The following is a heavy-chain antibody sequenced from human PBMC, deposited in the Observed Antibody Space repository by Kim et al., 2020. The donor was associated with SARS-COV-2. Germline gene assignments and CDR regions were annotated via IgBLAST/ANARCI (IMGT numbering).Heavy chain of an antibody. J-gene: IGHJ6*02. Sequence: RFTISGDNSKNTLYMQMNSLRAEDTAVYYCAKEGGPMVRGVITPYGMDVWGQGTTVTVSS. V-gene: IGHV3-33*06. CDR3: AKEGGPMVRGVITPYGMDV. D-gene: IGHD3-10*01.